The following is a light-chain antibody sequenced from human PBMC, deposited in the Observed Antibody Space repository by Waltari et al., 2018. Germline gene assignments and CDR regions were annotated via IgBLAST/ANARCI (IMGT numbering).Light chain of an antibody. CDR1: QSVPTN. Sequence: EIVMTQSPDTLSVAPGERVTLSCRASQSVPTNLAWYQQKTGQPPRLLIYVASTRATGVPARFSGSGSGTEFTLTISSLESEDFAVYYCQQYSNWPYTFGQGTKLEIK. CDR3: QQYSNWPYT. J-gene: IGKJ2*01. V-gene: IGKV3-15*01. CDR2: VAS.